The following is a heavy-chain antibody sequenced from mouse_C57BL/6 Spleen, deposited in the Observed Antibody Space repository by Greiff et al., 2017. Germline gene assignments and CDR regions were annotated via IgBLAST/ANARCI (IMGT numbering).Heavy chain of an antibody. Sequence: VQVVESEGGLVQPGSSMKLSCTASGFTFSDYYMAWVRQVPEKGLEWVANINYDGSSTYYLDSLKSRFIISRDNAKNILYLQMSSLKSEDTATYYCARDRGSRLGYFDVWGTGTTVTVSS. CDR3: ARDRGSRLGYFDV. CDR2: INYDGSST. J-gene: IGHJ1*03. D-gene: IGHD1-1*01. V-gene: IGHV5-16*01. CDR1: GFTFSDYY.